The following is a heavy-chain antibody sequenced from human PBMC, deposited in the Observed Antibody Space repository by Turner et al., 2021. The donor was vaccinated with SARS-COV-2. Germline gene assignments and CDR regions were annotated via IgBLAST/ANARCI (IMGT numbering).Heavy chain of an antibody. V-gene: IGHV1-18*01. Sequence: VQLVQSGSEVMTPGASVKVSCKASGYTFSSYGISWVRQAPGQGLEWMGWISAYNGNTNYAQKLQGRVTLTTDTSTSTDYMELRSLTSDDTALYYCARATTPAASFDPWGQGTLVTVSS. CDR1: GYTFSSYG. J-gene: IGHJ5*02. CDR2: ISAYNGNT. D-gene: IGHD1-26*01. CDR3: ARATTPAASFDP.